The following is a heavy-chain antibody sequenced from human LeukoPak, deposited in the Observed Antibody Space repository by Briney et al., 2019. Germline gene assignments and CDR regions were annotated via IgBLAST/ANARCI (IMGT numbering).Heavy chain of an antibody. CDR3: ATAYYYGSGSYNYYYYGMDV. CDR2: ITSSSSSI. Sequence: PGGSLGLSCVASGFTFSSYSMNWVRQAPGKGLEWVSSITSSSSSIYYSDSLKGRFTISRDNAKNSLYLQMSSLRAEDTAVYYCATAYYYGSGSYNYYYYGMDVWGKGTTVTVSS. D-gene: IGHD3-10*01. J-gene: IGHJ6*04. CDR1: GFTFSSYS. V-gene: IGHV3-21*01.